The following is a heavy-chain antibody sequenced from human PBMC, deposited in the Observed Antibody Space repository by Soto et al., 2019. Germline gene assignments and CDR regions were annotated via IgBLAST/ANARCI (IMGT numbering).Heavy chain of an antibody. CDR1: GYTFTSYA. CDR3: AKSVYNWNDGFFDY. J-gene: IGHJ4*02. CDR2: INAGNGNT. V-gene: IGHV1-3*01. D-gene: IGHD1-1*01. Sequence: GASVKVSCKASGYTFTSYAMHWVRQAPGQRLEWMGWINAGNGNTKYSQKFQGRFTISRDNSKNTLYLQMSSLRAEDTAVYYCAKSVYNWNDGFFDYWGQGTLVTVSS.